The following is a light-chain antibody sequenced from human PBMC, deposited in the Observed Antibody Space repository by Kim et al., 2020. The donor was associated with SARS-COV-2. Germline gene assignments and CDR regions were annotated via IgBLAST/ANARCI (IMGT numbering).Light chain of an antibody. CDR2: EDN. CDR3: QSYDSSNRDVV. CDR1: SGRIASNY. Sequence: TVTISCTRSSGRIASNYVQWYQQRPGSAPTTVIYEDNQRPSGVPDRFSGSIDSSSNSASLTISGLKTEDEADYYCQSYDSSNRDVVFGGGTQLTVL. J-gene: IGLJ2*01. V-gene: IGLV6-57*03.